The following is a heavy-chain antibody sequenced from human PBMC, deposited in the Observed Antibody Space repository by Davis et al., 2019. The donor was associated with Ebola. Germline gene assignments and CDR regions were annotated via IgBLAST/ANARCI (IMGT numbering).Heavy chain of an antibody. J-gene: IGHJ5*02. CDR2: MSFDGYSK. D-gene: IGHD6-19*01. V-gene: IGHV3-30*03. CDR1: GFAFNTYW. CDR3: AAEAGTSGRCGWFDP. Sequence: GESLKISCVASGFAFNTYWMTWVRQAPGEGLEWVAAMSFDGYSKYYAASVRGRFTISRDMSETTVSLQMNSLTSEDTAVYYCAAEAGTSGRCGWFDPWGQGTLVTVSS.